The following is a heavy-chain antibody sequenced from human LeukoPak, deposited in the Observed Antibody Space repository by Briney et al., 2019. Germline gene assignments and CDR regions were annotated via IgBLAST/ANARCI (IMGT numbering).Heavy chain of an antibody. CDR3: AAKGNGYTGIYLFAH. CDR1: GFTFSSYS. Sequence: PGGSLRLSCAASGFTFSSYSMNWVRQAPGKGLEWVSYISSSSSTIYYADSVKGRFTISRDNAKNSLYLQMNSLRAEDTAVYYCAAKGNGYTGIYLFAHWGQGTLVTVSS. CDR2: ISSSSSTI. J-gene: IGHJ4*02. D-gene: IGHD1-26*01. V-gene: IGHV3-48*04.